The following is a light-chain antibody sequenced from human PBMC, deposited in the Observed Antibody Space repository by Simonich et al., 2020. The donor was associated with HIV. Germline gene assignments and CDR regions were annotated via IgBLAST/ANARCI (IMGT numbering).Light chain of an antibody. CDR3: SSYTGSSTWV. J-gene: IGLJ2*01. CDR1: SSDVGGYKY. CDR2: DVR. Sequence: QSALTQPRSVSGSPGQSVTISCTGTSSDVGGYKYVSWYQQYPGKAPKLMIYDVRKRPAGVSSRFSGSKSGSTASLTISRLQAEDEADYYCSSYTGSSTWVFGGGTKLTVL. V-gene: IGLV2-11*01.